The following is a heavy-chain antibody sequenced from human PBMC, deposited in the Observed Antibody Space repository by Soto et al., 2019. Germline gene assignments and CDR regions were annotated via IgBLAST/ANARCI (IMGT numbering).Heavy chain of an antibody. CDR1: GYTFSSYA. CDR2: ISGSGGST. CDR3: ARRGSGSYYDY. V-gene: IGHV3-23*01. J-gene: IGHJ4*02. D-gene: IGHD1-26*01. Sequence: EVQLLESGGGLVQPGGSLRLSCAASGYTFSSYAMRWVRQAPGKGLEWVSAISGSGGSTYYADSVKGRFTISRDNSKNTLYLQMNSLRAEDTAVYYCARRGSGSYYDYWGQGTLVTVSS.